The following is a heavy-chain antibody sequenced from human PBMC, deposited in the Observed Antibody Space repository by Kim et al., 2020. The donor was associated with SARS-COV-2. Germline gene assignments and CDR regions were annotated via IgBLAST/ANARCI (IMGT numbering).Heavy chain of an antibody. V-gene: IGHV4-59*08. J-gene: IGHJ5*02. CDR3: ARQSALYHYYGSARQVGWFDP. CDR2: IYYSGST. D-gene: IGHD3-10*01. Sequence: SETLSLTCTVSGGSISSYYWSWIRQPPGKGLEWIGYIYYSGSTNYNPSLKSRVTISVDTSKNQFSLKLSSVTAADTAVYYCARQSALYHYYGSARQVGWFDPWGQGTLVTVSS. CDR1: GGSISSYY.